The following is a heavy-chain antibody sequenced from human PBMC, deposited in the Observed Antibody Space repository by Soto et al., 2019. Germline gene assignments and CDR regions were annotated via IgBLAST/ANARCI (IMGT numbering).Heavy chain of an antibody. D-gene: IGHD1-7*01. J-gene: IGHJ4*02. CDR3: ARDRIIGTSYSDY. CDR2: IHSSGTT. Sequence: SETLSLTCTVSSGSINSFYWAWMRQPAGKGLEWIGRIHSSGTTNYNPSLSSRVTMSVDPSKNQFSLRLTSVTAADTAVYCCARDRIIGTSYSDYWGQGILVTVS. CDR1: SGSINSFY. V-gene: IGHV4-4*07.